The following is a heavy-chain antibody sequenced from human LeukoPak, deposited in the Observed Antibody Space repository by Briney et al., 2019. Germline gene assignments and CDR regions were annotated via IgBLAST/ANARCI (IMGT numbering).Heavy chain of an antibody. Sequence: SETLSLTCTVSGGSISSSSYYWGWIRQPPGKGLEWIGSIYYSGSTYYNPSLKSRVTISVDTSKNQFSLKLSSVTAADTAVYYCAREMGSGWSYYFDYWGQGTLVTVSS. CDR2: IYYSGST. CDR1: GGSISSSSYY. J-gene: IGHJ4*02. D-gene: IGHD6-19*01. CDR3: AREMGSGWSYYFDY. V-gene: IGHV4-39*07.